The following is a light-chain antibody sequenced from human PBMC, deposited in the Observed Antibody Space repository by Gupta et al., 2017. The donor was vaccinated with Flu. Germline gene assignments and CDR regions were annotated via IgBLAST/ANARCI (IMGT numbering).Light chain of an antibody. CDR3: QAWDTSAAYLI. V-gene: IGLV3-1*01. CDR1: TLGKDY. Sequence: SYDLIQSPSVSVSPGQTATITCSGDTLGKDYAAWYQQKSGQSPVMVIYQDTKRPSGIPERFSGTNSGNSATLTISGTQARDEAVYFCQAWDTSAAYLIFGGGTRLTVL. J-gene: IGLJ2*01. CDR2: QDT.